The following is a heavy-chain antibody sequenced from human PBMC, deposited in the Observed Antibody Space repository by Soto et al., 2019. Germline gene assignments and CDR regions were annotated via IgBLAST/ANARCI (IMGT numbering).Heavy chain of an antibody. Sequence: ASGKVSCEASGYYFTSYGISWVRQAPGQGLEWMGRISAYNGNTNYAQKLQGRVTMTTDTSASTAYMELSSLRSEDTAVYYCARSIVVVTALDYWGQGTLVTVSS. CDR1: GYYFTSYG. V-gene: IGHV1-18*01. D-gene: IGHD2-21*02. CDR3: ARSIVVVTALDY. J-gene: IGHJ4*02. CDR2: ISAYNGNT.